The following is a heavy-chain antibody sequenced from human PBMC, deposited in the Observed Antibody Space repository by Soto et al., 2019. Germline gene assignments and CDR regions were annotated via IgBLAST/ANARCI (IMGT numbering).Heavy chain of an antibody. CDR1: GGSISSGGYY. CDR3: ARGLHYDFWTVFDY. D-gene: IGHD3-3*01. J-gene: IGHJ4*02. V-gene: IGHV4-31*03. Sequence: SETLSLTCTVSGGSISSGGYYWSWIRQHPGKGLEWIGYIYYSGSTYYNPSLKSRVTISVDTSKNQFSLKLSSVTAADTAVYYCARGLHYDFWTVFDYWGQGTLVTVSS. CDR2: IYYSGST.